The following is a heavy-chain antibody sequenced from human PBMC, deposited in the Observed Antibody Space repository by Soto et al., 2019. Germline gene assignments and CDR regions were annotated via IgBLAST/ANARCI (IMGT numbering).Heavy chain of an antibody. V-gene: IGHV1-46*01. CDR1: GYTFTSYY. CDR2: INPSGGST. J-gene: IGHJ4*01. Sequence: AEVKITCKESGYTFTSYYMHWVRQAPGQGLEWMGIINPSGGSTSYAQKFQGRVTMTRDTSTSTVYMELSSLRSEDTAVYYCATPGGYFYGPFDYWGDVTLVP. CDR3: ATPGGYFYGPFDY. D-gene: IGHD3-9*01.